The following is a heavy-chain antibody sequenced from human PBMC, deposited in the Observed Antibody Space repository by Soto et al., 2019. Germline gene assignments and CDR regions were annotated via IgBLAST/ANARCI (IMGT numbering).Heavy chain of an antibody. CDR3: AREGINNYNEFYFDS. Sequence: GGSLRLSCAASGFTFSSYAMSWVRQAPGKGLEWVSSISGSGNYTHYADFLRGRFTISRDNAKTSLFLQMDSLRAEDTAVYYCAREGINNYNEFYFDSWGQGTVVTVSA. CDR2: ISGSGNYT. V-gene: IGHV3-21*06. J-gene: IGHJ4*02. CDR1: GFTFSSYA. D-gene: IGHD4-4*01.